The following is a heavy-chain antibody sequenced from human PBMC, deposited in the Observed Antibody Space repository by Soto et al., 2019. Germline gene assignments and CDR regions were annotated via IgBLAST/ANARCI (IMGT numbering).Heavy chain of an antibody. CDR1: GGSISSYY. Sequence: SETLSLTCTVSGGSISSYYWSWIRQPAGKGLEWIGRIYTSGSTNYNPSLKSRVTMSVDTSKNQFSLKLSSVTAADTAVYYCARDQNYDFWSGFHGMDAWGQGTTVTVSS. CDR2: IYTSGST. J-gene: IGHJ6*02. CDR3: ARDQNYDFWSGFHGMDA. V-gene: IGHV4-4*07. D-gene: IGHD3-3*01.